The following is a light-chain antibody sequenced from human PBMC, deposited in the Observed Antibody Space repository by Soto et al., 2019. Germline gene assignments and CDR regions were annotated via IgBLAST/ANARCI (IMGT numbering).Light chain of an antibody. CDR1: QSVSSSY. CDR2: GAS. J-gene: IGKJ1*01. CDR3: QQYGSSLET. Sequence: EIVLTQSPGTLSLSPGERATLSCRASQSVSSSYLAWYQQKPGQAPRLLIYGASSRATGIPDRFSVSGSGTDFTLTISRLEPEDVAVYYCQQYGSSLETFGQGTKVEIK. V-gene: IGKV3-20*01.